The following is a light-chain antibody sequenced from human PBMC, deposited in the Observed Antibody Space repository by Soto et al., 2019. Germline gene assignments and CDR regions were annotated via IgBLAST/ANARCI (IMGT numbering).Light chain of an antibody. J-gene: IGLJ2*01. Sequence: QSVLTQPPSVSGAPGQRVTISCTGSSSNIGAPYDVHWYQQLPGTAPKLLIYGNSNRPSGVPDRFSGSKSGTSASLAITGLQAEDEADYYCQSYDSSLSGGIFGGVTKLTVL. CDR1: SSNIGAPYD. CDR2: GNS. V-gene: IGLV1-40*01. CDR3: QSYDSSLSGGI.